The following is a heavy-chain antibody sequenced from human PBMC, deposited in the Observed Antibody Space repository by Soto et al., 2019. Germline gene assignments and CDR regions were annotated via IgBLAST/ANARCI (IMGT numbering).Heavy chain of an antibody. CDR3: TRGHSTDCSNGVCSFIYNQEMDV. Sequence: ASVKVSCKASGYSFTDYHIHWVRQAPGQGLEWLGRINPKSGGTSTAQKFQGWVTMTRDRSISTVYMELTRLRSDDTAVYFCTRGHSTDCSNGVCSFIYNQEMDVWGQVTTVTVSS. V-gene: IGHV1-2*04. CDR1: GYSFTDYH. J-gene: IGHJ6*02. D-gene: IGHD2-8*01. CDR2: INPKSGGT.